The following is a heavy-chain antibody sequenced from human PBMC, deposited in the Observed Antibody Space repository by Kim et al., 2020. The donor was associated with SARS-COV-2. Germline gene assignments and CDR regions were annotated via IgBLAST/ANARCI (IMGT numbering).Heavy chain of an antibody. CDR3: ASTGIAAAGTINDY. D-gene: IGHD6-13*01. J-gene: IGHJ4*02. Sequence: PSLKSRVTISVDTSKNQFSLKLSSVTAADTAVYYCASTGIAAAGTINDYWGQGTLVTVSS. V-gene: IGHV4-39*07.